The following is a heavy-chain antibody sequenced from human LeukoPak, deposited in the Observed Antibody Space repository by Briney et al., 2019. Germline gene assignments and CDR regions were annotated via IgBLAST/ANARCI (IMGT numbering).Heavy chain of an antibody. CDR1: GYTFTSYY. CDR3: ARGRELWRWQQLAERPYYYYYYMDV. J-gene: IGHJ6*03. CDR2: INPSGGST. V-gene: IGHV1-46*01. Sequence: ASVKVSCKASGYTFTSYYMHWVRQAPGQGREWMGIINPSGGSTSYAQKFQGRVTMTRDMSTSTVYMELSSLRSEDTAVYYCARGRELWRWQQLAERPYYYYYYMDVWGKGTTVTVSS. D-gene: IGHD6-13*01.